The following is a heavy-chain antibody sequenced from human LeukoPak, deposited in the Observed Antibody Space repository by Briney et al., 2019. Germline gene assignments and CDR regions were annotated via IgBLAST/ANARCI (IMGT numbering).Heavy chain of an antibody. D-gene: IGHD6-13*01. V-gene: IGHV1-46*01. CDR3: ARDAVPGYSSTWYAY. J-gene: IGHJ4*02. CDR1: GYTFTSYF. CDR2: INPSGGST. Sequence: ASVKVSCKASGYTFTSYFMHWVRQAPGQGLEWMVIINPSGGSTSYAQKFQGRVTMTRDTSTSTVYMELSSLRSEDTAVYYCARDAVPGYSSTWYAYWGQGTLVTVSS.